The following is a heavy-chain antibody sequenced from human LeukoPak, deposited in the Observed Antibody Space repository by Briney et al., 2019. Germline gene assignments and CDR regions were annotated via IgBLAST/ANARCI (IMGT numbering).Heavy chain of an antibody. J-gene: IGHJ4*02. CDR3: ARHEAGYFDWSSSPYYFDY. CDR1: GYSFTSYW. Sequence: GESLKISCKGSGYSFTSYWISWVRQMPGKGLEWMGRIDPSDSYTNYSPSFQGHVTISADKSISTAYLQWSSLKASDTAMYYCARHEAGYFDWSSSPYYFDYWGQGTLVTVSS. D-gene: IGHD3-9*01. CDR2: IDPSDSYT. V-gene: IGHV5-10-1*01.